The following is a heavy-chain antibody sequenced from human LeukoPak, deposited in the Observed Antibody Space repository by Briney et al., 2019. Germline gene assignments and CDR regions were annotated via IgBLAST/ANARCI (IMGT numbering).Heavy chain of an antibody. V-gene: IGHV4-4*07. CDR2: IYTSGST. Sequence: PSETLSLTCTVSGGSISSYYWSWIRQPAGKGLGWIGRIYTSGSTNYNPSLKSRVTMSVDTSKNQFSLKLSSVTAADTAVYYCALSSSGFFDYWGQGTLVTVSS. CDR1: GGSISSYY. J-gene: IGHJ4*02. CDR3: ALSSSGFFDY. D-gene: IGHD6-13*01.